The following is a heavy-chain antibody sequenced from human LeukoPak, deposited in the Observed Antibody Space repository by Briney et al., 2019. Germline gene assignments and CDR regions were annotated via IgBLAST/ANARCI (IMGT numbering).Heavy chain of an antibody. CDR1: GFSVSGSY. J-gene: IGHJ3*02. V-gene: IGHV3-53*04. CDR2: IYSGGAT. D-gene: IGHD3-22*01. Sequence: GGSLRLSCAASGFSVSGSYMSWVRQAPGKGLEWVSAIYSGGATYYTDSVKGRFTMSRHTSKNTVDLQMNSLRVEDTAVYYCARWKTEGMVVDVFDIWGQGTRVTVSS. CDR3: ARWKTEGMVVDVFDI.